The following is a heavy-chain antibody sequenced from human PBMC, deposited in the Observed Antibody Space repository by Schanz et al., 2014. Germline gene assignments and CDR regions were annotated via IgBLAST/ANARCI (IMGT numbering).Heavy chain of an antibody. V-gene: IGHV4-34*01. J-gene: IGHJ4*02. CDR2: INHGGST. CDR1: GGSFSGYY. D-gene: IGHD3-22*01. Sequence: QVQLQQWGAGLLKPSETLSLTCAVYGGSFSGYYWSWIRQPPGKGLEWIAEINHGGSTNYNPSLKRQVAITVDAAKNQFSRKLGSVTAADAAVYYCARAARRARVVPLYFDYWGQGTLVTVSS. CDR3: ARAARRARVVPLYFDY.